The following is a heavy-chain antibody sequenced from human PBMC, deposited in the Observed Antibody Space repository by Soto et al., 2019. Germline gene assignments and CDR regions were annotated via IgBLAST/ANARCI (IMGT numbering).Heavy chain of an antibody. CDR2: IYWDDDK. Sequence: QITLKESGPTLVKPTQTLTLTCTFSGFSLSTGGMGVGWIRQPPGKALEWLALIYWDDDKRYSPSLKSRLTIAKDTYKNQVVLTMTNMDPVDTATYYCVHSRCGGDCLQSYSSHYYYGMDVWGQGTTVTVSS. V-gene: IGHV2-5*02. CDR1: GFSLSTGGMG. CDR3: VHSRCGGDCLQSYSSHYYYGMDV. J-gene: IGHJ6*02. D-gene: IGHD2-21*02.